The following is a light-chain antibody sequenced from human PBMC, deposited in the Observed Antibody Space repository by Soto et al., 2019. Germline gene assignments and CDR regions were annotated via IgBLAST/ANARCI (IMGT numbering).Light chain of an antibody. CDR2: TNI. V-gene: IGLV1-40*01. CDR3: QSYDISLSGVV. Sequence: QSVLTQPPSVSGAPGQRVTISCTGSGSNIGAGYDVHWYQHLPGTAPKLLIYTNINRPSGVPDRFSASKSGTSASLAITGLQAGDEADYYCQSYDISLSGVVFGGGTKLT. J-gene: IGLJ2*01. CDR1: GSNIGAGYD.